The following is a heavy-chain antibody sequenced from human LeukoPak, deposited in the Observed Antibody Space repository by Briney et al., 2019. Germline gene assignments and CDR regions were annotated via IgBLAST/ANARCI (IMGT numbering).Heavy chain of an antibody. Sequence: SETLSLTCAVYGGSFSGYYWSWIRQPPGKGLEWSGEINHSGSTNYNPSLKSRVTISVDTSKNQFSLKLSSVTAADTAVYYCARGPLTYYDFWSGYYYFDYWGQGTLVTVSS. CDR1: GGSFSGYY. V-gene: IGHV4-34*01. J-gene: IGHJ4*02. CDR2: INHSGST. CDR3: ARGPLTYYDFWSGYYYFDY. D-gene: IGHD3-3*01.